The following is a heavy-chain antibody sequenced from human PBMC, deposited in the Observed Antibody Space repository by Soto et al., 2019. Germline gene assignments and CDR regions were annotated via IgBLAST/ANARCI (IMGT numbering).Heavy chain of an antibody. D-gene: IGHD2-21*02. J-gene: IGHJ4*02. CDR1: GGSFSDYY. CDR2: INRIGST. V-gene: IGHV4-34*01. Sequence: SETLSLTCAVYGGSFSDYYWMWIRQPPGKGLEWIGEINRIGSTTYNPSLKSRVTISRDTSNNQLSLKLTSVTAADTATYYCARGQVDPGDFYPLQWGQGTLVTVSS. CDR3: ARGQVDPGDFYPLQ.